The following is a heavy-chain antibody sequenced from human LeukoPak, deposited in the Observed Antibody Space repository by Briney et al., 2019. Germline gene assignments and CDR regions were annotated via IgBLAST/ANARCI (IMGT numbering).Heavy chain of an antibody. V-gene: IGHV4-59*01. J-gene: IGHJ3*02. CDR3: ARGLRNYRVVGATESAFDI. D-gene: IGHD1-26*01. CDR1: GGSISSYY. Sequence: PSETLSLTCTVSGGSISSYYWSWIRQPPGKGLEWIGYIYYSGSTNYNPSLKSRVTISVDTSKNQFSLKLSSVTAADTAVYYCARGLRNYRVVGATESAFDIWGQGTMVTVSS. CDR2: IYYSGST.